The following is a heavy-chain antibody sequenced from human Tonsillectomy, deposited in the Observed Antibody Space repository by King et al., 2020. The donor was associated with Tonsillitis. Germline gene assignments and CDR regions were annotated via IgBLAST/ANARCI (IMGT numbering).Heavy chain of an antibody. Sequence: ITLKESGPTLVKPTQTLTLTCTFSGFSLSTSGVGVGWIRQPPGKALEWLALIYWDDDKRYSPSLKSRLTITKDTTKNQVVLTMTNMDPVDTDTYYCAHRPPGIAASGTYYYHDMEVWGQGTTGTVSS. CDR2: IYWDDDK. V-gene: IGHV2-5*02. CDR3: AHRPPGIAASGTYYYHDMEV. D-gene: IGHD6-13*01. CDR1: GFSLSTSGVG. J-gene: IGHJ6*02.